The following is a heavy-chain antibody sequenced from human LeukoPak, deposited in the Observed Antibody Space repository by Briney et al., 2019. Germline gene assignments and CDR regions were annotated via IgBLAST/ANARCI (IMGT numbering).Heavy chain of an antibody. Sequence: GGSLRLSCAASGFTFSNYGIHWVRQAPGKGLEWVAVISYDGNNKYYADSVKGRFTISRDNSKNTLFLQMNSLRAEDTAVYYCAKGVDYCSGGSCPADYWGPGTLVTVSS. CDR3: AKGVDYCSGGSCPADY. V-gene: IGHV3-30*18. CDR1: GFTFSNYG. CDR2: ISYDGNNK. J-gene: IGHJ4*02. D-gene: IGHD2-15*01.